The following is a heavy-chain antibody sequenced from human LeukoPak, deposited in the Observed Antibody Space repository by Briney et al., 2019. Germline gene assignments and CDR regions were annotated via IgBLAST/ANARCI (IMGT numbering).Heavy chain of an antibody. CDR2: INHSGST. J-gene: IGHJ4*02. Sequence: PSETLSLTCAVSGYSISSGYYWGWIRQPPGKGLEWIGEINHSGSTNYNPSLKSRVTISVDTSKNQFSLKLSSVTAADTAVYYCARSREWLRFFDYWGQGTLVTVSS. CDR3: ARSREWLRFFDY. D-gene: IGHD5-12*01. CDR1: GYSISSGYY. V-gene: IGHV4-38-2*01.